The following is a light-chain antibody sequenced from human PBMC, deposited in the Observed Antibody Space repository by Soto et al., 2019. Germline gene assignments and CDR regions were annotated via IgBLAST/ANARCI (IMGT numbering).Light chain of an antibody. Sequence: QSALTQPASVSGSPGQSITISCTGTSSDVGGYNYVSWYQQHPGKAPKLMIYDVSNWPSGVSNRFSVSKSGNTASLTISGLQAEDEADYYCISYTIISTLEGVFGTGTQLTVL. CDR2: DVS. CDR1: SSDVGGYNY. CDR3: ISYTIISTLEGV. J-gene: IGLJ1*01. V-gene: IGLV2-14*01.